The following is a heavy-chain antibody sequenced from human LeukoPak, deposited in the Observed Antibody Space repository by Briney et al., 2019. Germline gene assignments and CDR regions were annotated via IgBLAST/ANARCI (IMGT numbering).Heavy chain of an antibody. CDR2: INPNSGGT. CDR3: ARFLRGGGDAFDI. D-gene: IGHD3-10*01. Sequence: ASVKVSCEASGYTFTGYYMHWVRQAPGQGLEWMGWINPNSGGTNYAQKFQGRVTMTRDTSISTAYMELSRLRSDDTAVYYCARFLRGGGDAFDIWGQGTMVTVSS. J-gene: IGHJ3*02. V-gene: IGHV1-2*02. CDR1: GYTFTGYY.